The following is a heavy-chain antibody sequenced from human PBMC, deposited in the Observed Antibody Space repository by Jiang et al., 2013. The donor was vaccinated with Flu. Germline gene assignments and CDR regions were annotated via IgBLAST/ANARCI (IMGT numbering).Heavy chain of an antibody. CDR1: GYIFTSYG. D-gene: IGHD3-3*01. CDR3: ARDWSGKSYFDN. Sequence: SGAEVKKPGASIKVSCKASGYIFTSYGLAWVRQAPGQGLEWLGWSSPYTGVTNYGQGLRDRLTLTTDSSTDTAYMELRSLTSDDTAVYYCARDWSGKSYFDNWGQGTLVTVSS. CDR2: SSPYTGVT. V-gene: IGHV1-18*01. J-gene: IGHJ4*02.